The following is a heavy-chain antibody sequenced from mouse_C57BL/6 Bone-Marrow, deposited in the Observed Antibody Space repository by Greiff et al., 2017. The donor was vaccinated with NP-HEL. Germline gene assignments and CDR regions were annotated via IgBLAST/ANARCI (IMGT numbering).Heavy chain of an antibody. J-gene: IGHJ1*03. CDR3: AGTRNYYGSSPKDFDV. D-gene: IGHD1-1*01. Sequence: VQLQQSGPELVKPGASVKIPCKASGYTFTDYNMDWVKQSHGKSLEWIGDINPNNGGTIYNQKFKGKATLTVNKSSSTAYMELRSLTSEDTAVYYCAGTRNYYGSSPKDFDVWGTGTTVTVSS. V-gene: IGHV1-18*01. CDR2: INPNNGGT. CDR1: GYTFTDYN.